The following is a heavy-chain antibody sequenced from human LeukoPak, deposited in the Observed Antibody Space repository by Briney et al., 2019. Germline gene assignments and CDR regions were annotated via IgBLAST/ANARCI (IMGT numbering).Heavy chain of an antibody. CDR2: IYSGGST. CDR3: ASTASGYSYGGGIDY. CDR1: GFTVSSNY. D-gene: IGHD5-18*01. J-gene: IGHJ4*02. V-gene: IGHV3-53*04. Sequence: GGSLRLSCAASGFTVSSNYMSWVRQAPGKGLEWVSVIYSGGSTYYADSVKGRFTISRHNSKNTLYLQMNSLRAEDTAVYYWASTASGYSYGGGIDYWGQGTLVTVSS.